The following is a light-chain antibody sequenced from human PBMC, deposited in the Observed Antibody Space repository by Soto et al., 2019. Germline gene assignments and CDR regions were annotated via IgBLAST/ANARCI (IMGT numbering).Light chain of an antibody. CDR1: QGIRSA. V-gene: IGKV1-17*01. J-gene: IGKJ1*01. Sequence: IQLTQSPSSLSASVGDRVTITCRASQGIRSALGWYQQKPGKVPKLLIYAASTLQSGVPSRFSGSGSGTEFTLTISSLQPGDFATYYCQHYNTYSTFGQGTKVDIK. CDR2: AAS. CDR3: QHYNTYST.